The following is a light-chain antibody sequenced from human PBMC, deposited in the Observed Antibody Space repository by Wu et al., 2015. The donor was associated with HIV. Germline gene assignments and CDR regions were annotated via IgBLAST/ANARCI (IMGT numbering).Light chain of an antibody. CDR2: RAS. Sequence: DIQMTQSPSTLSASAGDRVTITCRASQSISNWLAWYQQKPGKAPKLLIYRASNLESGVPSRFSGSGSGTEFTLTISSLQPDDFATYYCQQYYNYLLAFGGGTKVEI. CDR3: QQYYNYLLA. CDR1: QSISNW. V-gene: IGKV1-5*03. J-gene: IGKJ4*01.